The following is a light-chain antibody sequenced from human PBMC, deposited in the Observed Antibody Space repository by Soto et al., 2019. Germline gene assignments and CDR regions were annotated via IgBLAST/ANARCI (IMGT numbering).Light chain of an antibody. CDR3: QQRHMWPIT. Sequence: PGERVTLSCRASQSVSSSYLTWYQQKPGQAPRLLIYGASTRATGIPARFSGSGSGTDFTLTISSLQPEDFAVYYCQQRHMWPITFGQGTRLEI. CDR2: GAS. CDR1: QSVSSSY. V-gene: IGKV3D-7*01. J-gene: IGKJ5*01.